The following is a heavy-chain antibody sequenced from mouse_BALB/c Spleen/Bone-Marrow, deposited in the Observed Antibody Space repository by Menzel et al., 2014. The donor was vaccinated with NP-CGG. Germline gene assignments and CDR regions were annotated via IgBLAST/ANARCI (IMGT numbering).Heavy chain of an antibody. CDR2: IDPANGYT. CDR3: ATLTGTFDY. V-gene: IGHV14-3*02. CDR1: GFNIKDTY. Sequence: VQLQQSGAELVKPGASVKLSCTASGFNIKDTYMNWVKQRAAQGLEWIGRIDPANGYTEYDPKFQGKATIIADTSSSTAYLQLGSLTSEDTAVYYCATLTGTFDYWAQGTTLTVSS. J-gene: IGHJ2*01. D-gene: IGHD4-1*01.